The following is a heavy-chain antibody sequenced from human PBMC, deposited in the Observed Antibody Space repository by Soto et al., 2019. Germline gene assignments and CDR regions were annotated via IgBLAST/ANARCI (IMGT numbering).Heavy chain of an antibody. CDR1: GGSFSGYY. D-gene: IGHD3-22*01. CDR2: INHSGST. J-gene: IGHJ4*02. Sequence: QVQLQQWGAGLLKPSETLSLTCAVYGGSFSGYYWSWIRQPPGKGLEGIGEINHSGSTNYNPSLKRRVTISVDTSKIQFSLKLSSVTAADTAVYYCARVSVNYYDSSGYRPFDYWGQGTLVTVSS. CDR3: ARVSVNYYDSSGYRPFDY. V-gene: IGHV4-34*01.